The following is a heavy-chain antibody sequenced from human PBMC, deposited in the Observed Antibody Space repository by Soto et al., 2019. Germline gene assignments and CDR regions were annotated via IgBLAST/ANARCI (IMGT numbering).Heavy chain of an antibody. D-gene: IGHD6-25*01. J-gene: IGHJ6*02. CDR1: GFNFNTYS. V-gene: IGHV3-21*01. CDR3: ARGVQTATTMRGGMDV. CDR2: ISVSSSYI. Sequence: EVQLVESGGGLVKPGGSLRLSCAASGFNFNTYSMNWVRQAPGKGLEWVSSISVSSSYIFYADSVKGRFTISRDNXKXXLYLQMNSLRAEDTAVYYCARGVQTATTMRGGMDVCGQGTTVIVSS.